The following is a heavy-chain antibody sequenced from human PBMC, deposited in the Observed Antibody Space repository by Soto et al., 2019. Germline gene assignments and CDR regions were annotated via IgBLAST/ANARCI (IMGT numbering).Heavy chain of an antibody. CDR3: ARRLAEGQDHAAFDI. CDR2: ISANNGDT. CDR1: GYTFISYG. Sequence: QGQLVQCGAEVKKPGASVKVSCKASGYTFISYGITWVRQAPGQGLEWMGWISANNGDTKYVQKLQGRVTMTTDTSTNAAYMELRSLRSDDTSGYYCARRLAEGQDHAAFDIWGQGTTVTVSS. D-gene: IGHD3-22*01. J-gene: IGHJ3*02. V-gene: IGHV1-18*01.